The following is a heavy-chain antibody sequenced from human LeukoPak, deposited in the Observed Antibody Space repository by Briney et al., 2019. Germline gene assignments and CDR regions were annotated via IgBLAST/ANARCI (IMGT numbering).Heavy chain of an antibody. J-gene: IGHJ3*02. CDR3: ARESIVVVPTTMDDASDI. V-gene: IGHV3-7*01. Sequence: GGSLRLSCAASGFTFSSYWMSWVRQAPGKGLEWVANIKQDGSEKYYVDSVKGRFTISRDNAKNSLYLQMHSLRVEDTAVYYCARESIVVVPTTMDDASDIWGQGTMVTVSS. CDR1: GFTFSSYW. D-gene: IGHD2-2*01. CDR2: IKQDGSEK.